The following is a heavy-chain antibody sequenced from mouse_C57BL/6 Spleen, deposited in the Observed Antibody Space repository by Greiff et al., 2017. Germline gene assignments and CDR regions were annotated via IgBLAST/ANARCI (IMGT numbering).Heavy chain of an antibody. CDR2: IWRGGST. V-gene: IGHV2-5*01. Sequence: VKLVESGPGLVQPSQSLSITCTVSGFSLTSYGVHWVRQSPGKGLEWLGVIWRGGSTDYNAAFMSRLSITKDNSKSQVFFKMNSLQADDTAIYYCAKNEGDYLYYFDCWGQGTTLTVSS. CDR1: GFSLTSYG. D-gene: IGHD5-5*01. J-gene: IGHJ2*01. CDR3: AKNEGDYLYYFDC.